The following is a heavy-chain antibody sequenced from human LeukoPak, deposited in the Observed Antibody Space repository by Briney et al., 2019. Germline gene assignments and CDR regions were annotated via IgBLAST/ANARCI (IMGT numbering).Heavy chain of an antibody. J-gene: IGHJ4*02. D-gene: IGHD3-22*01. CDR2: ISWNSGSI. CDR3: AKGSSGYYDFDY. CDR1: GFTFDDYA. Sequence: GGSLRLSCAASGFTFDDYAMHWVRQAPGKGLEWVSGISWNSGSIGYADSVKGRFTISRDNAKNSLYLHMNSLRAEDTALYYCAKGSSGYYDFDYWGQGTLDTVSS. V-gene: IGHV3-9*01.